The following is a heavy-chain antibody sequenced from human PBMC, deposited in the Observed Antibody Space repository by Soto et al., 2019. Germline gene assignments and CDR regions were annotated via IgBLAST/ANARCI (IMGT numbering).Heavy chain of an antibody. Sequence: QVTVKESGPVLVKPTETLTLTCTVSGFSLSNAGLGVSWIRQPPGKALEWLAHIFSNDEKSYSTSLKSRLTISKDTSKSPVVLIITHMHPVDTTTYYCPSTSSISWYSFDPWGQGTLVTVSS. CDR1: GFSLSNAGLG. CDR3: PSTSSISWYSFDP. D-gene: IGHD6-13*01. V-gene: IGHV2-26*04. J-gene: IGHJ5*02. CDR2: IFSNDEK.